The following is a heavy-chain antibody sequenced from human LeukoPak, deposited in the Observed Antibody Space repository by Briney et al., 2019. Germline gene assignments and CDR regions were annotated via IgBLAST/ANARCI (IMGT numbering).Heavy chain of an antibody. CDR1: GYTFTSYF. Sequence: ASVEVSCKASGYTFTSYFMHWVRQAPGQGLEWMGIINPSGGSTTYAQKFQGRVTMTRATSTSTVYMELSSLRSEDTAVYYCARRDYFDYWGQGTLVTVSS. V-gene: IGHV1-46*01. CDR3: ARRDYFDY. CDR2: INPSGGST. J-gene: IGHJ4*02.